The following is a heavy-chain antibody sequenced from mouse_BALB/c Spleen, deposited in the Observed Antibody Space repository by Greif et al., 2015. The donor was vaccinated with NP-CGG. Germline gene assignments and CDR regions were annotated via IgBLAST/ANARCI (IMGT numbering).Heavy chain of an antibody. CDR3: ARWDGNYFAY. J-gene: IGHJ3*01. CDR2: ISSGGGNT. CDR1: GFTFSSYT. D-gene: IGHD2-1*01. V-gene: IGHV5-9*03. Sequence: EVMLVESGGGLVKLGGSLKLSCAASGFTFSSYTMSWVRQTPEKRLEWVATISSGGGNTYYPDSVKGRFTISRDNAKNNLYLQMSSLRSEDTALYYCARWDGNYFAYWGQGTLVTVSA.